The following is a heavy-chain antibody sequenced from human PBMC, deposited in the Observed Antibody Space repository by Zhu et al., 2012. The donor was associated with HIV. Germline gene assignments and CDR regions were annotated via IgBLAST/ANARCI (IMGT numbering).Heavy chain of an antibody. Sequence: QVQLQESGPGLVKPSQTLSLTCTVSGGSISSGDYYWSWVRQSPVRGLEWIGYIYYSGTTYYIPSLKSRVTISVDTSKNQFSLKLTSVTAADTAMYYCARKQWELLLALYIWVERT. J-gene: IGHJ3*02. D-gene: IGHD1-26*01. CDR3: ARKQWELLLALYI. V-gene: IGHV4-30-4*08. CDR2: IYYSGTT. CDR1: GGSISSGDYY.